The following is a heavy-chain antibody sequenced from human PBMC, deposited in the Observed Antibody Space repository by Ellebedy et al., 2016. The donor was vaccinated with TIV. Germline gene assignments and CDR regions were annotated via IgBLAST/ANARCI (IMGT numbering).Heavy chain of an antibody. D-gene: IGHD6-19*01. J-gene: IGHJ4*02. CDR1: GGSISSSSYY. CDR2: IYYSGST. Sequence: MPSETLSLTCTVSGGSISSSSYYWGWIRQPPGKGLEWIGSIYYSGSTYYNPSLKSRVTISVDTSKNQFSLKLSSVTAADTAVYYCARQERATGYSSGRFFWGQGTLVTVSS. CDR3: ARQERATGYSSGRFF. V-gene: IGHV4-39*01.